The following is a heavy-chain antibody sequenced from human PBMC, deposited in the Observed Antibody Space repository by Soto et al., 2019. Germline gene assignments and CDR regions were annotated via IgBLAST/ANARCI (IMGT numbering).Heavy chain of an antibody. Sequence: SVKVSCKASGGTFSSYAISWVRQAPGQGLEWMGGIIPIFGTANYAQKFQGRVTITADESTSTAYMELSSLRSEDTAVYYCAREPLTYYYDSSGYSTGYYFDYWGQGTLVTVSS. CDR1: GGTFSSYA. CDR3: AREPLTYYYDSSGYSTGYYFDY. J-gene: IGHJ4*02. CDR2: IIPIFGTA. D-gene: IGHD3-22*01. V-gene: IGHV1-69*13.